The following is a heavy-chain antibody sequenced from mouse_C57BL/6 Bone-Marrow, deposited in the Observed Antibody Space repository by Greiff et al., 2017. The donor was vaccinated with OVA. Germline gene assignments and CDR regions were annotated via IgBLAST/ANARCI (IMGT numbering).Heavy chain of an antibody. Sequence: QVQLQQSGAELARPGASVKMSCKASGYTFTSYTMHWVKQRPGQGLEWIGYINPSSGYTKYNQKFKDKATLTADKSSSTAYMQLSSLTSEDSAVYYWARGTTVVATCDYWGQGTTLTVSA. D-gene: IGHD1-1*01. CDR1: GYTFTSYT. V-gene: IGHV1-4*01. CDR2: INPSSGYT. J-gene: IGHJ2*01. CDR3: ARGTTVVATCDY.